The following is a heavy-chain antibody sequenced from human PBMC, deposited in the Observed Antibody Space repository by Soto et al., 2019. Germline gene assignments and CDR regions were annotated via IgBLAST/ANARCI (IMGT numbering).Heavy chain of an antibody. D-gene: IGHD3-22*01. V-gene: IGHV3-73*01. CDR3: TSLYDSSGYPTRANYYYYYGMDV. CDR1: GFTFSGSA. CDR2: IRSKANSYAT. Sequence: GGSLRLSCAASGFTFSGSAMHWVRLASGKGLEWVGRIRSKANSYATAYAASVKGRFTISRDDSKNTAYLQMNSLKTENTVVYYCTSLYDSSGYPTRANYYYYYGMDVWGQGTTVTVSS. J-gene: IGHJ6*02.